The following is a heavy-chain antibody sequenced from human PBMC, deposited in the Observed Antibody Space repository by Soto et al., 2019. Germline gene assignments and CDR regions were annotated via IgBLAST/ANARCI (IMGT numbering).Heavy chain of an antibody. Sequence: ASVKVSCKASGYSFTSYYMHWVRQAPGQGLEWMGMISPSGGSATYAQKFQGRVTITRDISASTAYMEVSSLRSEDTAVYYCARGDYYDIHDYWGQGTLVTVSS. CDR1: GYSFTSYY. D-gene: IGHD3-22*01. CDR3: ARGDYYDIHDY. V-gene: IGHV1-46*01. J-gene: IGHJ4*02. CDR2: ISPSGGSA.